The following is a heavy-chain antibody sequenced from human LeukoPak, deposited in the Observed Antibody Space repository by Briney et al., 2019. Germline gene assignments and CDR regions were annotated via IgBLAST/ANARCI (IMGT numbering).Heavy chain of an antibody. CDR2: IKSDGKT. V-gene: IGHV3-74*01. J-gene: IGHJ1*01. CDR3: ARAPSEIGGYYPEYFRH. CDR1: GLTFSSYW. Sequence: GGSLRLSCAASGLTFSSYWMHWVRQAPGKGLVWVSRIKSDGKTNYADSVKGRFTISRDNAKNTVSLQMNSLRAEDTGVYYCARAPSEIGGYYPEYFRHWGQGTLVTVSS. D-gene: IGHD3-22*01.